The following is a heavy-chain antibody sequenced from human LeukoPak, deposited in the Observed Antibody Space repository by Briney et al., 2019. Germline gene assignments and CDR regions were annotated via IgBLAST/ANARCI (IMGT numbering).Heavy chain of an antibody. D-gene: IGHD1-26*01. J-gene: IGHJ4*02. V-gene: IGHV3-21*01. CDR1: GFIFSSYS. Sequence: GGSLRLSCAASGFIFSSYSMNWVRQAPGKGLEWVSSISGSSSDIYYADSVKGRFTISRDNAKNSLYLQMKSLRAEDTAVYYCARRGYHDYSGFDYWGQGTLVTVSS. CDR3: ARRGYHDYSGFDY. CDR2: ISGSSSDI.